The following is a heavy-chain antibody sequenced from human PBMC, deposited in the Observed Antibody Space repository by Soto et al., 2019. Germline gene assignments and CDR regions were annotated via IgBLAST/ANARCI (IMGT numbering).Heavy chain of an antibody. CDR1: GESINSGGYY. V-gene: IGHV4-31*01. D-gene: IGHD6-6*01. J-gene: IGHJ4*02. Sequence: QVQLQESGPGLVKPSQTLSLTCSVSGESINSGGYYWSWIRHHPGKGLEWIGYIYDSESAYYNPSLKILVTISMDTSKNHFAMRLSSVTAADTAVYYCARASSSSSAADYWGQGTQVTVSS. CDR3: ARASSSSSAADY. CDR2: IYDSESA.